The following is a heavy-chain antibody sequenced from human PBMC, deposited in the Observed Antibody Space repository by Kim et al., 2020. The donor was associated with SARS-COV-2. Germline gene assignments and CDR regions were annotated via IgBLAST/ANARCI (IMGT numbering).Heavy chain of an antibody. J-gene: IGHJ6*02. V-gene: IGHV3-53*04. CDR2: IYSGGST. D-gene: IGHD6-13*01. Sequence: GGSLRLSCAASGFTVSSNYMSWVRQAPGKGLEWVSVIYSGGSTYYADSVKGRFTISRHNSKNTLYLQMNSLRAEDTAVYYCARVIRSSWYIYYYYGMDVWGQGTTVTVSS. CDR3: ARVIRSSWYIYYYYGMDV. CDR1: GFTVSSNY.